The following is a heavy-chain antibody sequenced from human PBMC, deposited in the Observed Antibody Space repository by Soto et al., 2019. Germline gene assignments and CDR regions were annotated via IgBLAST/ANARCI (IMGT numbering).Heavy chain of an antibody. CDR3: AKDRSDYGTHYFDY. D-gene: IGHD4-17*01. CDR1: GFTFSNYA. V-gene: IGHV3-23*01. Sequence: GGSLRLSCTASGFTFSNYAISWVRQVSGKGLEWVSATSGSGGSTYYADSVMGRFTISRDNSKNTLYLRMNSLRAEDTAVYYCAKDRSDYGTHYFDYWGQGTLVTVSS. CDR2: TSGSGGST. J-gene: IGHJ4*02.